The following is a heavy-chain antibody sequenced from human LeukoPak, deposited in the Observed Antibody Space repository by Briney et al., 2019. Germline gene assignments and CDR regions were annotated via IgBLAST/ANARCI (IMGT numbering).Heavy chain of an antibody. CDR3: TREGVAPTTDGSGRILGGWLDP. Sequence: ASVKVSCKASGGYYMHWVRQAPGQGLEWMGWINPNSGDTTYAQKFQGGVTLTRDTSISTVFLELSRLRSADTAVYYCTREGVAPTTDGSGRILGGWLDPWGQGTLVTVSS. J-gene: IGHJ5*02. CDR2: INPNSGDT. D-gene: IGHD3-10*01. CDR1: GGYY. V-gene: IGHV1-2*02.